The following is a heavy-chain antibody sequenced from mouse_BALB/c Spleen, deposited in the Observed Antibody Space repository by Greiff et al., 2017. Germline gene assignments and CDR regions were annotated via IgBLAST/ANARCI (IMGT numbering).Heavy chain of an antibody. J-gene: IGHJ4*01. CDR1: GYTFTSYW. CDR3: ARDVDY. V-gene: IGHV1-69*02. Sequence: QVQLQQPGAELVKPGASVKLSCKASGYTFTSYWMHWVKQRPGQGLEWIGEIDPSDSYTNYNQKFKGKATLTVDKSSSTAYMQLSSLASEDSAVYYCARDVDYWGQGTSVTVSS. CDR2: IDPSDSYT.